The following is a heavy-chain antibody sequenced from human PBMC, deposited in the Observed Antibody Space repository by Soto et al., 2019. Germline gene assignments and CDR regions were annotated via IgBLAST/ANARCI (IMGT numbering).Heavy chain of an antibody. CDR2: ISGGGSST. CDR1: GFTFSLSA. V-gene: IGHV3-23*04. J-gene: IGHJ1*01. CDR3: AKGPEYDILTGWEC. Sequence: EVQLVESGGGFVQPGESLRLSCAASGFTFSLSAMSWVRQAPGRGLEWVSSISGGGSSTDYAESVKGRFTISRDNSKNTVHMQMNSLRAEDTAVYYCAKGPEYDILTGWECWGQGALVTVSS. D-gene: IGHD3-9*01.